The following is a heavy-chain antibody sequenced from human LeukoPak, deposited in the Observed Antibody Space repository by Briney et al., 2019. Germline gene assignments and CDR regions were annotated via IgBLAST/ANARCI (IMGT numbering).Heavy chain of an antibody. Sequence: PSETLSLTCTVSGGSISSYYWSWIRQPPGKGLEWIGYIYYSGSTNYNPSLKSRVTISVDTSKNQFSLKLSSVTAADTAVYYCARDDYGDYGDLYFDYWGQGTLVTVSS. CDR1: GGSISSYY. CDR3: ARDDYGDYGDLYFDY. CDR2: IYYSGST. D-gene: IGHD4-17*01. V-gene: IGHV4-59*12. J-gene: IGHJ4*02.